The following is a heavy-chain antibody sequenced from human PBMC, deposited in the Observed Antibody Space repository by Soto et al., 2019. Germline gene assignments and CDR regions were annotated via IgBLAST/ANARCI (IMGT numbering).Heavy chain of an antibody. CDR2: IYYSGST. V-gene: IGHV4-59*01. D-gene: IGHD4-17*01. J-gene: IGHJ6*02. CDR3: ARVPMTTATNYYDGMDV. Sequence: PSETLSLTCTVSGGSISSYYWSWIRQPAGKGLEWIGYIYYSGSTNYNPSLKSRVTISVDTSKNQFSLKLSSVTAADTAVYYCARVPMTTATNYYDGMDVWGQGTTVTVSS. CDR1: GGSISSYY.